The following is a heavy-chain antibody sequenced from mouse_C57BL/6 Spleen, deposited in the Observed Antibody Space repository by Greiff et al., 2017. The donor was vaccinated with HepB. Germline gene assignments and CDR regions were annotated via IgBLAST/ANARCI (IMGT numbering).Heavy chain of an antibody. CDR2: INPSNGGT. V-gene: IGHV1-53*01. CDR3: ARSSIYYYGSSFDY. D-gene: IGHD1-1*01. CDR1: GYTFTSYW. Sequence: QVQLQQSGTELVKPGASVKLSCKASGYTFTSYWMHWVKQRPGQGLEWIGNINPSNGGTNYNEKFKSKATLTVDKSSSTAYMQLSSLTSEDSAVYYSARSSIYYYGSSFDYWGQGTTLTVSS. J-gene: IGHJ2*01.